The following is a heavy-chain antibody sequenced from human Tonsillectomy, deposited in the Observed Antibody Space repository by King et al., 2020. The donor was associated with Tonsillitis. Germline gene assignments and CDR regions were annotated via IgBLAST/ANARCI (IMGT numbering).Heavy chain of an antibody. Sequence: EVQLVESGGGLVKPGGSLRLSCAASGFTFSSYSINWVRQAPGKGLEWVSSISSSSSYIYYAYSVKGRFTISRDNAKNSLYLQMNSLRAEDTAVYYCARAGKTYYYDSSGSYYFDYWGQGTLVTVSS. CDR1: GFTFSSYS. D-gene: IGHD3-22*01. J-gene: IGHJ4*02. CDR2: ISSSSSYI. V-gene: IGHV3-21*01. CDR3: ARAGKTYYYDSSGSYYFDY.